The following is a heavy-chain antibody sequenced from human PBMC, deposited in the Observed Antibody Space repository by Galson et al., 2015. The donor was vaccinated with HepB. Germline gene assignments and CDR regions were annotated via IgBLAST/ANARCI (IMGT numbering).Heavy chain of an antibody. V-gene: IGHV4-4*02. CDR1: GGSISSSNW. D-gene: IGHD6-19*01. CDR2: IYHSGST. J-gene: IGHJ4*02. CDR3: ARVGFNGRVRGSGWYYFDY. Sequence: ETVSLTCAVSGGSISSSNWWSWVRQPPGKGLEWIGEIYHSGSTNYNPSLKSRVTISVDKSKNQSSLKLSSVTAADTAVYYCARVGFNGRVRGSGWYYFDYWGQGTLVTVSS.